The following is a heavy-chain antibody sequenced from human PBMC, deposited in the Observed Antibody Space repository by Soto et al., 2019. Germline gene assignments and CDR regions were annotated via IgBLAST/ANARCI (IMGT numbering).Heavy chain of an antibody. D-gene: IGHD1-1*01. CDR3: ARDKRWAGGFDY. V-gene: IGHV4-31*03. CDR1: GGSISSGGYY. J-gene: IGHJ4*02. Sequence: QVQLQESGPGLVKPSQTLSLTCTVSGGSISSGGYYWSWIRQHPGKGLEWIGYIYYSGSTYYNPSLKSRVSISVDTSKNQFSLKLRSVTAADTAVYYCARDKRWAGGFDYWGQGTLVTVSS. CDR2: IYYSGST.